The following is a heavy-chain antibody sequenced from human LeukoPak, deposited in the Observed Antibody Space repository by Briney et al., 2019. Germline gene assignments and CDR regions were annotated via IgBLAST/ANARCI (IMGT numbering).Heavy chain of an antibody. J-gene: IGHJ6*03. CDR3: ARSPQEKYDFWSGYYYYYYYYYMDV. Sequence: GGSLRLSCAASGFTFSSYWMSWVRQAPGKGLEWVANIKQDGSEKYYVDSVKGRFTISRDNAKNSLYLQMNSLRAEDTAVYYCARSPQEKYDFWSGYYYYYYYYYMDVWGKGTTVTVSS. CDR1: GFTFSSYW. CDR2: IKQDGSEK. V-gene: IGHV3-7*01. D-gene: IGHD3-3*01.